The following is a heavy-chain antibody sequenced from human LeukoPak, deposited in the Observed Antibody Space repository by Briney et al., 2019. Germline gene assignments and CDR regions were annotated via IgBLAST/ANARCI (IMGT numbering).Heavy chain of an antibody. CDR3: TRRVDTAMVTRQVYGMDV. D-gene: IGHD5-18*01. CDR1: GFTFSGSA. V-gene: IGHV3-73*01. J-gene: IGHJ6*02. CDR2: IRSKANNYAT. Sequence: GGSLRLSCAASGFTFSGSAMHWVRQASGKGLEWDGRIRSKANNYATAYAASVKGRFTISRDDSKNTAYLQMNSLKTEDTAVYYCTRRVDTAMVTRQVYGMDVWGQGTTVTVSS.